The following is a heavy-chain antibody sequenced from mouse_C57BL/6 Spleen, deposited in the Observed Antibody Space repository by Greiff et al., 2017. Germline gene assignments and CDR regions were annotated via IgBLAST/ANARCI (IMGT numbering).Heavy chain of an antibody. J-gene: IGHJ4*01. V-gene: IGHV1-26*01. CDR2: INPNNGGT. CDR3: ARNGYGYAMDY. D-gene: IGHD2-2*01. CDR1: GYTFTDYY. Sequence: EVQLQQSGPELVKPGASVKISCKASGYTFTDYYMNWVKQSHGKSLEWIGDINPNNGGTSYNQKFKGKATLTVDKSSSTAYMELRSLTSEDSAVYYCARNGYGYAMDYWGQGTSVTVSS.